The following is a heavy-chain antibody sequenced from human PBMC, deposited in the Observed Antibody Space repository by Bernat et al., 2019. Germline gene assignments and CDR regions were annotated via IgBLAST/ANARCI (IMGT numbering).Heavy chain of an antibody. CDR1: GFTFSSDS. CDR2: ISSSSSTI. V-gene: IGHV3-48*02. CDR3: ARDGGSSGWYGYNWFDP. D-gene: IGHD6-19*01. Sequence: EVQLVESGGGWVQPGGSLRLSGAASGFTFSSDSRNWVRQAPGKGLEWVSYISSSSSTIYYADSVKGRFTISRDNAKNSLYLQMNSLRDEDTAVYYCARDGGSSGWYGYNWFDPWGQGTLVTVSS. J-gene: IGHJ5*02.